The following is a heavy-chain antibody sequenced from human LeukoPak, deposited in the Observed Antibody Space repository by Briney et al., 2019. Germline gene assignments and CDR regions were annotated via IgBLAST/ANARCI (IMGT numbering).Heavy chain of an antibody. CDR1: GFNFGSYA. CDR2: ISNSSGST. J-gene: IGHJ6*02. V-gene: IGHV3-23*01. Sequence: GGSLRLSCVASGFNFGSYAMSWVRQAPGKGLEWVSGISNSSGSTYYADSVKGRFTISRDNSKNTLYMEMNSLRADDTAVYYCAKWKGASWLTYGMDVWGQGTTVTVSS. CDR3: AKWKGASWLTYGMDV. D-gene: IGHD6-13*01.